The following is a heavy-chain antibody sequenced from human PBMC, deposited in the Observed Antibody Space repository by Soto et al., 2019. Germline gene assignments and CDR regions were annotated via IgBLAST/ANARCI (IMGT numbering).Heavy chain of an antibody. Sequence: SETLCLTCAVYCGSFSGYYWSWIRQPPGKGLEWIGEINHSGSTNYHPSLKSRVTISVDTSKNQFSLKLSSVTAADTAVYYCARGMAVAGHYFDSWGRGTPVTVS. V-gene: IGHV4-34*01. D-gene: IGHD6-19*01. CDR3: ARGMAVAGHYFDS. CDR1: CGSFSGYY. J-gene: IGHJ4*01. CDR2: INHSGST.